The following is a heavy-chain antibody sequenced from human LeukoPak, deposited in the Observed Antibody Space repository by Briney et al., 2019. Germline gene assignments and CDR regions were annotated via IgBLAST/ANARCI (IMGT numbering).Heavy chain of an antibody. D-gene: IGHD5-24*01. Sequence: GGSLRLSCAASGFTFSSYAMSWVRQAPGKGLEWVSAISGSGGSTYYADSVKGRFTISRDNSKNTLYLQMNSLRAEDTAVYYCAKSTQGWLQSGIDYWGQGTLVTVSS. V-gene: IGHV3-23*01. CDR1: GFTFSSYA. CDR2: ISGSGGST. CDR3: AKSTQGWLQSGIDY. J-gene: IGHJ4*02.